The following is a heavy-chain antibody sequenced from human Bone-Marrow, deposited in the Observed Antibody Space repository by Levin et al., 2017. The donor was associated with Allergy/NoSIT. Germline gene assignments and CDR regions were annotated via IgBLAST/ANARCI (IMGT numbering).Heavy chain of an antibody. CDR1: GDSVSHYY. Sequence: SETLSLTCAVSGDSVSHYYWSWIRQSPGKGLEWIGYIYHGGHTNYNPSLKSRVSISVDTAQNQFSLSVTSVTAADTAVYFCARRARAGGYDGYNWLDPWGQGALVTVSS. V-gene: IGHV4-59*08. J-gene: IGHJ5*02. CDR3: ARRARAGGYDGYNWLDP. CDR2: IYHGGHT. D-gene: IGHD5-12*01.